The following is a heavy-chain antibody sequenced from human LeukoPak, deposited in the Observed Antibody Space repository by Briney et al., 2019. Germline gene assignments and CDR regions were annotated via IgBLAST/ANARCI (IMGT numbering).Heavy chain of an antibody. Sequence: PGGSLRLSCAASGFTFSSYAMNWVRQAAGKGLEGVSLISGSGDSTDYADSVKGRFTISRDNSKSPLYLQINSLRADDTAVYYCAKRAGAGTGRGFDIWGQGTLVTVSS. CDR1: GFTFSSYA. D-gene: IGHD6-19*01. CDR2: ISGSGDST. CDR3: AKRAGAGTGRGFDI. J-gene: IGHJ3*02. V-gene: IGHV3-23*01.